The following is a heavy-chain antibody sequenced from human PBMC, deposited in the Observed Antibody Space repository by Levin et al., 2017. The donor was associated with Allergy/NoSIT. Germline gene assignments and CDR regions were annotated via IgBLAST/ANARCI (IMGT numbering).Heavy chain of an antibody. J-gene: IGHJ6*02. Sequence: ASVKVSCRASGYTFTRSGFSWVRQAPGQGLEWMGWISSHNNNANYAQNFQGRVTMTTDTSTSTAYLEVRSLRSDDTAVYYCARGVSFQNYYYAMDVWGQGTTVTVSS. V-gene: IGHV1-18*01. CDR2: ISSHNNNA. CDR1: GYTFTRSG. CDR3: ARGVSFQNYYYAMDV.